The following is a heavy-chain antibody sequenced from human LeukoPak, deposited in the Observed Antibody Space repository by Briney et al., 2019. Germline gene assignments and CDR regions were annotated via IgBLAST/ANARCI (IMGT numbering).Heavy chain of an antibody. J-gene: IGHJ4*02. CDR2: ISGSGGST. Sequence: GGSLRLSCAASGFTFSNAWMNWVRQAPGKGLEWVSAISGSGGSTYYADSVKGRFTISRDNSKNTLYLQMNSLRVEDTAVYYCAKNPQYYYDSSGFFGYWGQGTLVTVSS. D-gene: IGHD3-22*01. CDR1: GFTFSNAW. CDR3: AKNPQYYYDSSGFFGY. V-gene: IGHV3-23*01.